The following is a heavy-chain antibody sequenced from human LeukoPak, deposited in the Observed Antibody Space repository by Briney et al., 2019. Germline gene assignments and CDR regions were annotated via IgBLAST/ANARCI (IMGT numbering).Heavy chain of an antibody. V-gene: IGHV5-51*01. CDR3: ARQNDFRLDY. Sequence: GESLRISCKGSGYTFSSYWIGWGRQMPGKGLEWMGIIYPGDSDTRYSPSLQGQVTISVDTSIGTAYLQWSSLKASDTAIYHCARQNDFRLDYWGQGTLVTVSS. CDR2: IYPGDSDT. CDR1: GYTFSSYW. J-gene: IGHJ4*02. D-gene: IGHD3-3*01.